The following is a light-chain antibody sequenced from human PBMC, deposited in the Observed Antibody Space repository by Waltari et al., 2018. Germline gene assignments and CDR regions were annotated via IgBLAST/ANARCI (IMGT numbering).Light chain of an antibody. CDR3: QQFDTYPWT. J-gene: IGKJ1*01. Sequence: DIQLTQSPSTVSASVGDSVTIPGRASQDISSWMAWYQQKAERSPKLLIYKATKVSTVEGGVPPRFSGSGSGTEFTLTISSLQPDDFAPYYCQQFDTYPWTFGQETKVEIK. CDR2: KATKVS. V-gene: IGKV1-5*03. CDR1: QDISSW.